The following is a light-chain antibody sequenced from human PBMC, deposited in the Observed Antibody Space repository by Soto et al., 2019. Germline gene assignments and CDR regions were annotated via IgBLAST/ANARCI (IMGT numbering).Light chain of an antibody. CDR2: GAS. Sequence: EIVLTQSPGTLSLSPGERATLSCRASQSVRSSYLAWYQQKPGQAARPLIYGASSRATGIQDRFSGSGSGTDFTLTISRLEPEDFAFYYCQQYGSSPLTFGGGTKVDIK. CDR3: QQYGSSPLT. V-gene: IGKV3-20*01. CDR1: QSVRSSY. J-gene: IGKJ4*01.